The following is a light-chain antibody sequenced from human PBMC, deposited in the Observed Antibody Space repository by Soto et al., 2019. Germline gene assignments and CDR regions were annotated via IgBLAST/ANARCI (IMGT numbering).Light chain of an antibody. J-gene: IGLJ2*01. V-gene: IGLV2-14*01. CDR1: SSDVGGHNY. CDR3: SSYTSSGTVV. CDR2: EVS. Sequence: QSVLTQPPSASGSPGQSVTISCTGTSSDVGGHNYVSWYQQRPGKAPKLIIYEVSNRPSGVSSRFSGSKSGNTASLTISGLQAEDEADYYCSSYTSSGTVVFGGGTKLTVL.